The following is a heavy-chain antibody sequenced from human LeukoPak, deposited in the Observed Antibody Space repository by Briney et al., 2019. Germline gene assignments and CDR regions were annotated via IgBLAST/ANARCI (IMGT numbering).Heavy chain of an antibody. J-gene: IGHJ4*02. V-gene: IGHV4-59*01. CDR2: IYYSGST. Sequence: PSETLSLTCTVSGGSISSYYWSWLRQPPGKGLEWIGYIYYSGSTNYNPSLKSRVTISVDTSKNQFSLKLSSVTAADTAVYYCARYSSSSDFDYWGQGTLVTVSS. CDR3: ARYSSSSDFDY. CDR1: GGSISSYY. D-gene: IGHD6-6*01.